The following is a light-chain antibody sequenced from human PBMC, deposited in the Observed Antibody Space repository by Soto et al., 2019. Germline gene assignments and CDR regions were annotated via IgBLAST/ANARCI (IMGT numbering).Light chain of an antibody. CDR1: QSIARY. Sequence: DIQMTQSPSSLSASVGDSVTITCRASQSIARYLNWYQQKPGKAPKVLIYAVSTLESGVPSRFSGGGSDTEFTLTISSLQPEDFATYYCQHTYSDPYSFAQGTKLDIK. CDR3: QHTYSDPYS. CDR2: AVS. J-gene: IGKJ2*01. V-gene: IGKV1-39*01.